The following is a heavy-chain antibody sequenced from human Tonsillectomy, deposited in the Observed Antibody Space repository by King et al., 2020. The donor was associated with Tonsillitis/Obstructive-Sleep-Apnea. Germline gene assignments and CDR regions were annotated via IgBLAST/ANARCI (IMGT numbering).Heavy chain of an antibody. CDR2: IFPADSDT. CDR1: GYNFANSW. Sequence: VQLVESGAEVKKPGESLKISCKGSGYNFANSWIAWVRQMPGKGLDWMGIIFPADSDTRYSPSFQGQVTISADRSVTTAYLQWSSLKASDSALYYWAGVVYSNYGIDYWGQGTLVTVSS. D-gene: IGHD4-11*01. J-gene: IGHJ4*02. CDR3: AGVVYSNYGIDY. V-gene: IGHV5-51*01.